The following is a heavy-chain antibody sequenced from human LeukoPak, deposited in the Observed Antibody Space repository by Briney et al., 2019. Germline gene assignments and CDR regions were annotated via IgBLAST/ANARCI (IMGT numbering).Heavy chain of an antibody. D-gene: IGHD5-18*01. CDR2: IHASGNT. Sequence: SQTLSLTCTVSGGSISSYYWTWIQQPAGKGLEYLGRIHASGNTYYNPSLNRQVAISIDTSKNQFSLKVSSVAAADTAVYYCARDLGYGYYFYYYLDVWGKGTTVTVSS. J-gene: IGHJ6*03. CDR1: GGSISSYY. V-gene: IGHV4-61*02. CDR3: ARDLGYGYYFYYYLDV.